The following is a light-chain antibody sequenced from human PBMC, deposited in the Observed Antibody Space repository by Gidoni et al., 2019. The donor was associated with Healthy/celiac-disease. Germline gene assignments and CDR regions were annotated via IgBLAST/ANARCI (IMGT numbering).Light chain of an antibody. CDR2: GAS. CDR3: QQYSSSPWT. CDR1: QSVSSSY. J-gene: IGKJ1*01. Sequence: EIVLTQSPGTLSLSPGERATLSCRASQSVSSSYLAWYQQKPGQAPRLLIYGASSRATGIPDRFSGSGSGTDFTLTISRLEPEYFAVYYCQQYSSSPWTFGQGTKLEIK. V-gene: IGKV3-20*01.